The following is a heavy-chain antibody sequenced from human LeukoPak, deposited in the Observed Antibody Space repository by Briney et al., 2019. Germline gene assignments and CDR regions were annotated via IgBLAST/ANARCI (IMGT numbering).Heavy chain of an antibody. CDR2: INPNSGGT. Sequence: ASVTVSFKASVYTFTGYYMHWVRQAPGQGREGMGWINPNSGGTKYAQKFQGRVTMTRDTSISTAYMELSRLRSDDTAVYYCARDATDYYDSSGYYQLNYYYYMDVWGKGTTVTVSS. D-gene: IGHD3-22*01. CDR3: ARDATDYYDSSGYYQLNYYYYMDV. CDR1: VYTFTGYY. V-gene: IGHV1-2*02. J-gene: IGHJ6*03.